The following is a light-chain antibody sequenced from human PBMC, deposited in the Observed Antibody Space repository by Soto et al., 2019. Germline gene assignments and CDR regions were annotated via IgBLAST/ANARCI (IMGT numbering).Light chain of an antibody. Sequence: DIQMTQSPSSLSASVVERVTITCRASQSISSYLNWYQQKPGKAPKLLIYKASSLESGVPSRFSGSGSGTEFTLTISSLQPDDFATYYCQQYNTYSTFGQGTKVE. CDR3: QQYNTYST. CDR1: QSISSY. J-gene: IGKJ1*01. CDR2: KAS. V-gene: IGKV1-5*03.